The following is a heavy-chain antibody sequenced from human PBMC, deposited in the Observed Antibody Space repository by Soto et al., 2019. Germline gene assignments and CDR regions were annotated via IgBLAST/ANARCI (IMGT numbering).Heavy chain of an antibody. CDR1: GYTFTSYY. Sequence: ASVKVSCKASGYTFTSYYMHWVRQAPGQGLEWMGIINPSGGSTSYAQKFQGRVTMTRDTSTSTVYMELSSLRSEDTAVYYCAGVVVVAATQGDAFDIWGQGTTVT. D-gene: IGHD2-15*01. V-gene: IGHV1-46*01. CDR3: AGVVVVAATQGDAFDI. CDR2: INPSGGST. J-gene: IGHJ3*02.